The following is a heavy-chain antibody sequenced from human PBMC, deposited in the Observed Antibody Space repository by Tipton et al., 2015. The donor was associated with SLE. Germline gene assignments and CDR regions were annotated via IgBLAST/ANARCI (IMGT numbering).Heavy chain of an antibody. D-gene: IGHD2-15*01. CDR1: GGSMSTYY. J-gene: IGHJ2*01. V-gene: IGHV4-59*01. Sequence: TLSLTCTVSGGSMSTYYWSWIRLPPGKGLEWIGYIYYSGGTSYNPSLNSRVTISVGTSRNQFSLKLTSVTAADSAVYYCARYSLTNWHLDLWGRGTLVTVYS. CDR3: ARYSLTNWHLDL. CDR2: IYYSGGT.